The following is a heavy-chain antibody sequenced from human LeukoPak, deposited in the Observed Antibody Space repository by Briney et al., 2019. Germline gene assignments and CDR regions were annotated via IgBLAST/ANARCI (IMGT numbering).Heavy chain of an antibody. CDR1: GFTLSDYY. V-gene: IGHV3-11*03. CDR2: ISTTSSHI. Sequence: AGGSLRLSCAASGFTLSDYYMSWIRQAPGKGLEWVSFISTTSSHIKYASSVEGRFTVSRDNAKKSLYLHMNSLRAEDTAVYYCASPAVWGELSLRYWGQGTLVTVSS. D-gene: IGHD3-16*02. J-gene: IGHJ4*02. CDR3: ASPAVWGELSLRY.